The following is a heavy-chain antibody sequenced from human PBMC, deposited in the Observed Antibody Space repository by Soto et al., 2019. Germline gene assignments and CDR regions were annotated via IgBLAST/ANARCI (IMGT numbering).Heavy chain of an antibody. Sequence: GASVKVSCKASGYTFTSYAMHWVRQAPGQRLEWMGWINAGNGNTKYSQKFQGRVTITRDTSASTAYMELSSLRSEDTAVYYCARDRSIAVAGNDYWGQGTLVTSPQ. CDR1: GYTFTSYA. CDR2: INAGNGNT. CDR3: ARDRSIAVAGNDY. V-gene: IGHV1-3*01. D-gene: IGHD6-19*01. J-gene: IGHJ4*02.